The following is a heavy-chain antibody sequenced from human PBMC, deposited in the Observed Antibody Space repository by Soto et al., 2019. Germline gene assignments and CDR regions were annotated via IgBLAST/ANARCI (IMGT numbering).Heavy chain of an antibody. CDR3: AKDTLRFGVHYYYYGMDV. CDR2: ISWDGGST. V-gene: IGHV3-43*01. CDR1: GFTFDDYT. Sequence: PGESLKISCAASGFTFDDYTMHWVRQAPGKGLEWVSLISWDGGSTYYADSVKGRFTISRDNSKNSLYLQMNSLRTEDTALYYCAKDTLRFGVHYYYYGMDVWGQGTTVTVSS. D-gene: IGHD3-16*01. J-gene: IGHJ6*02.